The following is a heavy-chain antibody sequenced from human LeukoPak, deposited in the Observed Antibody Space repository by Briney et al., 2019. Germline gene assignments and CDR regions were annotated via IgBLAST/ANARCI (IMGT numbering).Heavy chain of an antibody. J-gene: IGHJ4*02. D-gene: IGHD5-18*01. CDR1: GYTFTSYA. CDR3: ARVRIRAPDRAYDY. V-gene: IGHV1-3*01. Sequence: GASVKVSCKASGYTFTSYAMHWVRQAPGQRLEWMGWINAGNGNTKYSQKFQGRVTITRDTSASTAYMELSSLRSEDTAVYYCARVRIRAPDRAYDYWGQGTLVTVSS. CDR2: INAGNGNT.